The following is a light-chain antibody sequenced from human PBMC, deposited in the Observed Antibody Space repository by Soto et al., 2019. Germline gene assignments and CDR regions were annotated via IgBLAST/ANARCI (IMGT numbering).Light chain of an antibody. CDR1: QSISSW. V-gene: IGKV1-5*01. CDR3: QQYNSYSPT. Sequence: DIQMTQPPSTLSASVGERVTITYRASQSISSWLAWYQQKPGKAPKLLIYDASSLESGVPSRFSGSGSGTEFTLAISSLQPDDFATYYCQQYNSYSPTFGQGTKLEIK. J-gene: IGKJ2*01. CDR2: DAS.